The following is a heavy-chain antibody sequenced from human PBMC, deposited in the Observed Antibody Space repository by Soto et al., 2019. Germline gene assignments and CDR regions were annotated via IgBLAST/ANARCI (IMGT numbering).Heavy chain of an antibody. D-gene: IGHD3-16*01. V-gene: IGHV1-69*06. Sequence: QVQLVQSGAEVKKPGSSVKVSCKASGGTFSSYAISWVRQAPGQGLEWMGGIIPIFGTANYAQKFQGRVTITADKSTRTAYMELSRLRSEDTAVDYCAWGSDYYYYYGKDVWGQGTTVTVSS. J-gene: IGHJ6*02. CDR3: AWGSDYYYYYGKDV. CDR2: IIPIFGTA. CDR1: GGTFSSYA.